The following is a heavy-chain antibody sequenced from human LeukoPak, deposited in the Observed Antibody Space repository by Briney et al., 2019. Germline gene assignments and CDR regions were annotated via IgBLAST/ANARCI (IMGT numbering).Heavy chain of an antibody. CDR2: IYYSKNT. CDR3: VSPRGFTYGYFDY. D-gene: IGHD5-18*01. V-gene: IGHV4-39*01. J-gene: IGHJ4*02. Sequence: SETLSLTCTVSGGSISSSSAYWGWLRQPPGKGLEWIGSIYYSKNTYYNPSLKSRVTISADTSKNQFSLTLGSVSATDTAVYYCVSPRGFTYGYFDYWGQGTLVTVSS. CDR1: GGSISSSSAY.